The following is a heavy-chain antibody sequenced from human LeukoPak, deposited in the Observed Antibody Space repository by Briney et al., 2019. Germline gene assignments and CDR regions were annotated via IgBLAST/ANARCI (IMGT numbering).Heavy chain of an antibody. CDR3: ARGRRYSSGWHRLDY. CDR1: GGSVSSGSYY. CDR2: IYYSGST. Sequence: SETLSLTCTVSGGSVSSGSYYWSWIRQPPGKGLEWIGYIYYSGSTNYNPSLKSRVTISVDTSKNQFSLKLSSVTAADTAVYYCARGRRYSSGWHRLDYWGQGTLVTVSS. V-gene: IGHV4-61*01. D-gene: IGHD6-19*01. J-gene: IGHJ4*02.